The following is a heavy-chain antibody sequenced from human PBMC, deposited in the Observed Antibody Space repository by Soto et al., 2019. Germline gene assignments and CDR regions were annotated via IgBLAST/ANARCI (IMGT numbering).Heavy chain of an antibody. CDR2: INTDGTNS. Sequence: LRLSCAASGLTFNRYWMHWVRHAPGKGLVWVSHINTDGTNSNYADSVKGRFTISRDNAKSTLFLQMNSLRDEDTAVYYCAREFCSGGNCYTYYFDPWGQGIPVTVSS. D-gene: IGHD2-15*01. CDR3: AREFCSGGNCYTYYFDP. CDR1: GLTFNRYW. V-gene: IGHV3-74*01. J-gene: IGHJ5*02.